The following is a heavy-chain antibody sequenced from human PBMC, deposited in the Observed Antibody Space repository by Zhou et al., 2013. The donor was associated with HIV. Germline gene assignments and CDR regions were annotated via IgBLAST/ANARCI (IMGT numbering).Heavy chain of an antibody. D-gene: IGHD2-21*02. J-gene: IGHJ4*02. Sequence: QVQLVQSGADVKKPGASVKVSCRVYGYTLREISIHWVRQAPGEGLEWMGLIDPEQGGTTLAQDFQGRVTMTEDKSTDTAYMEMTNLKSDDTAVYYCVRYGDYSPFDFWGQGALVTVTS. V-gene: IGHV1-24*01. CDR2: IDPEQGGT. CDR3: VRYGDYSPFDF. CDR1: GYTLREIS.